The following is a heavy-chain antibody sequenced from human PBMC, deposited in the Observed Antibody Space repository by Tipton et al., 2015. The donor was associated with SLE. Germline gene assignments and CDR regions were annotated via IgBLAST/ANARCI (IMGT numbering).Heavy chain of an antibody. CDR1: GGSISSHY. CDR2: INYSGST. V-gene: IGHV4-59*11. CDR3: TRGSGSSWFDP. J-gene: IGHJ5*02. D-gene: IGHD7-27*01. Sequence: GLVKPSETLSLTCTVSGGSISSHYWSWIRQPPGKGLEWIGYINYSGSTNYNPSLKSRVTISVDTSKNQFSLKLSSVTAADTAVYYCTRGSGSSWFDPWGPGALVTVSS.